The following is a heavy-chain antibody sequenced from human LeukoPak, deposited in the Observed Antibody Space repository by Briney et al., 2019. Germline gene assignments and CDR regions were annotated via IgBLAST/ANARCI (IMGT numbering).Heavy chain of an antibody. CDR3: ARDRRLYSSSPTPYDY. J-gene: IGHJ4*02. V-gene: IGHV1-18*01. Sequence: ASVKVSCKASGYTFTSYGISWVRQAPGQGLEWVAWISAYNGNTNYAQKLQGRVTMTTDTSTSTAYMELRSLRSDDTAVYYCARDRRLYSSSPTPYDYWGQGTLVTVSS. CDR2: ISAYNGNT. CDR1: GYTFTSYG. D-gene: IGHD6-6*01.